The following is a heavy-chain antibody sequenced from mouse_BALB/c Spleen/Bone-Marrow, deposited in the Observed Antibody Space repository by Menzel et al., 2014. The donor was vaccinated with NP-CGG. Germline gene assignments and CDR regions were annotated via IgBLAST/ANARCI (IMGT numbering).Heavy chain of an antibody. CDR2: IDPYYGGT. CDR1: GYSFTGYN. V-gene: IGHV1-39*01. CDR3: ARVGDNRHFDV. J-gene: IGHJ1*01. Sequence: EVQLQQSGPELEKPGASVKISCKASGYSFTGYNMNWVKQSNGKSLEWIGNIDPYYGGTDYNQKFKGKATLTGDKSSSTAYLQLKSLPYDDSAVYYCARVGDNRHFDVWGAGTTVTVSS.